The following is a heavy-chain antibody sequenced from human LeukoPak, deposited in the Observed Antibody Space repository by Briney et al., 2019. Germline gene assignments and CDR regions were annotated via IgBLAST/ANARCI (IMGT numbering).Heavy chain of an antibody. V-gene: IGHV3-23*01. J-gene: IGHJ6*02. Sequence: PGGSLRLSCAASGFTFSSYAMSWVRQAPGKGLEWVSAISGSGGSTYYADSVKGRFTISRDNAKNSLYLQMNSLRDEDTAVYYCARDLGWELRVDVWGQGTTVTVSS. D-gene: IGHD1-26*01. CDR3: ARDLGWELRVDV. CDR1: GFTFSSYA. CDR2: ISGSGGST.